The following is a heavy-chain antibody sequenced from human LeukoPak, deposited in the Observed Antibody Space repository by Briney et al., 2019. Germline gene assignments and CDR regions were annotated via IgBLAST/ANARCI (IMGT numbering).Heavy chain of an antibody. CDR2: ISAYNGNT. D-gene: IGHD6-13*01. CDR3: ARGYQSDSSPFDY. V-gene: IGHV1-18*01. CDR1: GGTFSSYA. Sequence: GSSVKVSCKASGGTFSSYAISWVRQAPGQGLEWMGWISAYNGNTNYAQKLQGRVTMTTDTSTSTAYMELRSLRSDDTAVYYCARGYQSDSSPFDYWGQGTLVTVSS. J-gene: IGHJ4*02.